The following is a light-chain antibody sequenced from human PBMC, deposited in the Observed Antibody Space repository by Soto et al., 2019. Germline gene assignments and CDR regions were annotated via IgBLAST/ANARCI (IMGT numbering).Light chain of an antibody. CDR1: QSVLYSSNNKNY. Sequence: DIVMTQSPDSLAVSLGERATINCKSSQSVLYSSNNKNYLAWYQQKPGQPPKLLIYWASTRGSGVPDRFSGSGSGTDFTLTISSLQAEDVAVYYCQQYYSTPPTFGQVTKLEIK. J-gene: IGKJ2*01. CDR3: QQYYSTPPT. V-gene: IGKV4-1*01. CDR2: WAS.